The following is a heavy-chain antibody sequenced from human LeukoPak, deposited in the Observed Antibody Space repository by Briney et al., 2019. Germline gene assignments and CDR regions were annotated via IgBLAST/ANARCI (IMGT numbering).Heavy chain of an antibody. J-gene: IGHJ4*02. V-gene: IGHV3-30*02. CDR2: IRYDGSNK. D-gene: IGHD4-23*01. Sequence: PGGSLRLSCAASGFTFSSYGMHWVRQAPGKGLEWVAFIRYDGSNKYYADSVKGRFTISRDNSKNTLYLQMNSLRAEDTAVYYCAKVIWATPGGVLFDDWGQGAMVTVST. CDR3: AKVIWATPGGVLFDD. CDR1: GFTFSSYG.